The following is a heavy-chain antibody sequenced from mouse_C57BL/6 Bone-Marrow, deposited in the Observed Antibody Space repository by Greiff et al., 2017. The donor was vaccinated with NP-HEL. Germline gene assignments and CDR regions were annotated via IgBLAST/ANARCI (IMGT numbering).Heavy chain of an antibody. J-gene: IGHJ4*01. D-gene: IGHD1-1*01. CDR2: IDPENGDT. V-gene: IGHV14-4*01. Sequence: EVQLQQSGAELVRPGASVKLSCTVSGFNIKDDYMHWVKQRPEQGLEWIGWIDPENGDTEYASKFQGKATITADTASNTAYLQLSSLTSEDTAVYNRTTGGSSPYAMDYWGQGTSVTVSS. CDR1: GFNIKDDY. CDR3: TTGGSSPYAMDY.